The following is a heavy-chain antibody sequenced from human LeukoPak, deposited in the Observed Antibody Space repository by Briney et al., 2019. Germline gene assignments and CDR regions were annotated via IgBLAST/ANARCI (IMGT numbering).Heavy chain of an antibody. Sequence: QPGRSLRLSCAASGFTFSSYAMHWVRQAPGKGLEWVAVISYYGSNKYYADSVKGRFTISRDNSKNTLYLQMNSLRAEDTAVYYCARGSGYYGSWSWFDPWGQGTLVTVSS. J-gene: IGHJ5*02. CDR1: GFTFSSYA. CDR2: ISYYGSNK. D-gene: IGHD3-10*01. CDR3: ARGSGYYGSWSWFDP. V-gene: IGHV3-30*04.